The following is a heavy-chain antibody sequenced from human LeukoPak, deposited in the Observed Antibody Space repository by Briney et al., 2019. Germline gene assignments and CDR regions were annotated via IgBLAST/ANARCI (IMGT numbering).Heavy chain of an antibody. J-gene: IGHJ4*02. CDR1: GFTFSSYA. D-gene: IGHD3-10*01. Sequence: GGSLRLSCAASGFTFSSYAMHWVRQAPGKGLEWVAVISYDGSNKYYADSVKGRFTISRDNSKNTLYLQMNSLRAEDTAVYYCARDLPRITMVRGVIIGYWGQGTLVTVPS. CDR3: ARDLPRITMVRGVIIGY. V-gene: IGHV3-30-3*01. CDR2: ISYDGSNK.